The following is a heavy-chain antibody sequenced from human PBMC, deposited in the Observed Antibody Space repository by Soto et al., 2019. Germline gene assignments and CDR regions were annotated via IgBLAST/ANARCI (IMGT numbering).Heavy chain of an antibody. CDR1: GGTFNSYA. CDR3: AKAHPPVVGVVTRWYFEL. V-gene: IGHV1-69*12. CDR2: IIPIFGRT. D-gene: IGHD3-3*01. Sequence: QVQLVQSGAEVKKPGSSVNVSCKASGGTFNSYAITWVRQAPGQGLEWVGGIIPIFGRTNYAQKLQGRVTITADESTSTVYMELSSLRSEDTAVYYCAKAHPPVVGVVTRWYFELWGRGTLVTVS. J-gene: IGHJ2*01.